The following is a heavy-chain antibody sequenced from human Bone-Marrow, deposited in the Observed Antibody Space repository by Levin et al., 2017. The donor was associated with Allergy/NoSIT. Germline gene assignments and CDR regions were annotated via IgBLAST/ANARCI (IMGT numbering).Heavy chain of an antibody. V-gene: IGHV4-39*02. D-gene: IGHD2-2*02. J-gene: IGHJ5*02. Sequence: ESLKISCTVSGGSITSPNYFWGWIRQPPGKGLEWIGSIYYNGNTYFNMSLKSRLTISVDTSNNQFSLKLGSVTAADTAVYYCGRDDHCDSTTCYSFDWLDPWGQGTLVTVSS. CDR1: GGSITSPNYF. CDR3: GRDDHCDSTTCYSFDWLDP. CDR2: IYYNGNT.